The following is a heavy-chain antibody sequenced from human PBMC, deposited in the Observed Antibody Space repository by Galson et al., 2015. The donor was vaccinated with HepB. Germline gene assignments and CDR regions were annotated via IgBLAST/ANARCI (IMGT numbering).Heavy chain of an antibody. V-gene: IGHV1-69*04. J-gene: IGHJ2*01. Sequence: SVKVSCKASGGTFSSYAISWVRQAPGQGLEWMGRIIPILGIANYAQKFQGRVTITADKSTSTAYMELSSLRSEDTAVYYCARAPDTAMVRYWYFDLWGRGTLVTVSS. CDR3: ARAPDTAMVRYWYFDL. CDR2: IIPILGIA. CDR1: GGTFSSYA. D-gene: IGHD5-18*01.